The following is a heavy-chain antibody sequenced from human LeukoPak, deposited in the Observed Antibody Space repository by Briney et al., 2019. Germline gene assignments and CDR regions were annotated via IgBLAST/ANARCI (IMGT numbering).Heavy chain of an antibody. J-gene: IGHJ4*02. CDR1: GVSVSSGGYF. CDR3: TRAGTVATIVDH. D-gene: IGHD5-12*01. Sequence: SETLSLTCTVSGVSVSSGGYFWNWIRRPPGKGLEYIGYIYYDGRTNYNPSLKSRVTISLDTSKNQFSLRVTSVTAADTALYYCTRAGTVATIVDHWGQGTLVTVSS. V-gene: IGHV4-61*08. CDR2: IYYDGRT.